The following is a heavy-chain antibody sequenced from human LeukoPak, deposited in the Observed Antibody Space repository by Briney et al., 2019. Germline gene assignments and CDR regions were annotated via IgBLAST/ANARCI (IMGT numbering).Heavy chain of an antibody. J-gene: IGHJ4*02. V-gene: IGHV3-21*01. CDR2: ISSSSSFI. D-gene: IGHD2/OR15-2a*01. Sequence: GGSLRPSCAASGFTFSSYSMNWVRQAPGKGLEWVSSISSSSSFIYYADSVKGRFTISRDNAKNSLYLQMNSLRAEDTAVYYCARNASSNDYWGQGTLVTVSS. CDR3: ARNASSNDY. CDR1: GFTFSSYS.